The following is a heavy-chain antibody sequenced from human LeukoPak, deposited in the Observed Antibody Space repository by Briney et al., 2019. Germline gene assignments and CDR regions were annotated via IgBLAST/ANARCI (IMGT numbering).Heavy chain of an antibody. J-gene: IGHJ5*02. V-gene: IGHV4-4*02. CDR1: GGSISSSNW. CDR3: ARNYGSGSYYTNWFDP. Sequence: SETLSLTCAVSGGSISSSNWWSWVRQPPGKGLEWIGEIYHSGSTNYNPSLKSRVTTSVDKSKNQFSLKLSSVTAADTAVYYCARNYGSGSYYTNWFDPWGQGTLVTVSS. D-gene: IGHD3-10*01. CDR2: IYHSGST.